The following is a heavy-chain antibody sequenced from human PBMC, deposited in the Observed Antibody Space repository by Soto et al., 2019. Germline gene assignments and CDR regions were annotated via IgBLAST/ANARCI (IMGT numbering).Heavy chain of an antibody. D-gene: IGHD3-16*01. CDR3: ARSLRGGFAFDI. J-gene: IGHJ3*02. CDR2: IGTAGDT. Sequence: GGSLRLSCAASGFTFSSYDMHWVRQATGKGLEWVSAIGTAGDTYYPGSVKGRFTISRENAKNSLYLQMNSLRAGDTAVYYCARSLRGGFAFDIWGQGTMVTVSS. V-gene: IGHV3-13*01. CDR1: GFTFSSYD.